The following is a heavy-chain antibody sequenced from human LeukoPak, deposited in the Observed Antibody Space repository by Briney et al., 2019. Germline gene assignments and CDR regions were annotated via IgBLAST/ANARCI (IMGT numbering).Heavy chain of an antibody. J-gene: IGHJ4*02. CDR1: GFTFSSYG. CDR2: ISYDGSNK. CDR3: ARDLKGRLLDFWSGYMGDY. Sequence: PGGSLRLSCAASGFTFSSYGMHWVRQAPGKGLEWVAVISYDGSNKYYADSVKGRFTISRDNAKNSLYLQMNSLRAEDTAVYYCARDLKGRLLDFWSGYMGDYWGQGTLVTVSS. D-gene: IGHD3-3*01. V-gene: IGHV3-30*03.